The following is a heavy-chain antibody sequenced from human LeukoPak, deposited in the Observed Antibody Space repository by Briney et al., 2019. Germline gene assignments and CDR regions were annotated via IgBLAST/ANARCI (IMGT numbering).Heavy chain of an antibody. J-gene: IGHJ6*03. D-gene: IGHD3-3*01. CDR2: MNPNSGNT. Sequence: ASVKVSCKASGYTFTSYDINWVRQATGQGLEWMGWMNPNSGNTGYAQKFQGRVTIIRNTSISTAYMELSSLRSEDTAVYYCARGAFGGYSTPMYYMDVWGKGTTVTVSS. CDR1: GYTFTSYD. CDR3: ARGAFGGYSTPMYYMDV. V-gene: IGHV1-8*03.